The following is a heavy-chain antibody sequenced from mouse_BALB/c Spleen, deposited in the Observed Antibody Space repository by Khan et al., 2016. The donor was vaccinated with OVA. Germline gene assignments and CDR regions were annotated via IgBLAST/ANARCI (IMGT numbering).Heavy chain of an antibody. CDR2: IYYSGTV. CDR3: ARDYGRHYWYIEV. V-gene: IGHV3-5*02. J-gene: IGHJ1*01. Sequence: EVQLQESGPGLVKPSQTVSLTCTVTGISITSGNYRCSCIRQFPGNQLELIGIIYYSGTVSYTPSLTSRSTITRDTSKNQFFMEMNSLTAEETATYYCARDYGRHYWYIEVWGEGTTVTVSS. D-gene: IGHD1-1*01. CDR1: GISITSGNYR.